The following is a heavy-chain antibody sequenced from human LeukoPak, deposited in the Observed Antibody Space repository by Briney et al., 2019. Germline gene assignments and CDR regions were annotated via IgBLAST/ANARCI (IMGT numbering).Heavy chain of an antibody. J-gene: IGHJ4*02. Sequence: PGGSLRLTCAASGFTFTNYAMSWVRQAPGKGLEWASAIVGGGASTFYADSVKGRFTISRDNPKNTVFLQMNSLRAEDTAVYYCAKARLSTGWAYNDFWGPGTLVTVSS. CDR2: IVGGGAST. V-gene: IGHV3-23*01. D-gene: IGHD6-19*01. CDR3: AKARLSTGWAYNDF. CDR1: GFTFTNYA.